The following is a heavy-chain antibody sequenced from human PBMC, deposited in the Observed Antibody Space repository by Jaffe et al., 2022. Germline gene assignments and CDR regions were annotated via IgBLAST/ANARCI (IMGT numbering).Heavy chain of an antibody. D-gene: IGHD5-12*01. Sequence: QVQLVQSGAEVKKPGASVKVSCKASGYTFTGYYMHWVRQAPGQGLEWMGRINPNSGGTNYAQKFQGRVTMTRDTSISTAYMELSRLRSDDTAVYYCARGSGYDWSFYYYYMDVWGKGTTVTVSS. J-gene: IGHJ6*03. CDR2: INPNSGGT. CDR1: GYTFTGYY. CDR3: ARGSGYDWSFYYYYMDV. V-gene: IGHV1-2*06.